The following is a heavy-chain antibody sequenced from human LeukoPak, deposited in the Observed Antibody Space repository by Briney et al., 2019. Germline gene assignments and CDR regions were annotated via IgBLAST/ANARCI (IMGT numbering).Heavy chain of an antibody. V-gene: IGHV3-48*03. CDR3: ASIGPTAFDI. CDR2: ISSSGSTI. Sequence: GGSLRLSCAASGFTFSSYEMNWVRQAPGKGLEWVSYISSSGSTIDYADSVKGRFTISRDNAKNSLYLQMNSLRAEDTAVYYCASIGPTAFDIWGQGTMVTVSS. J-gene: IGHJ3*02. CDR1: GFTFSSYE.